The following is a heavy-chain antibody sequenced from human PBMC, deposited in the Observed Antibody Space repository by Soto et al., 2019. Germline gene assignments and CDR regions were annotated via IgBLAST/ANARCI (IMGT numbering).Heavy chain of an antibody. Sequence: ASVKVSCKASGYTFSSYQISWVRQAPGQGLEWMGWISAYNGNTNYAQKLQGRVTMTTDTSTSTAYMELRSLRSDDTAVYYCARAPGPRTGTIIGYYGMDAWGQGTTVTVSS. V-gene: IGHV1-18*01. CDR3: ARAPGPRTGTIIGYYGMDA. CDR1: GYTFSSYQ. CDR2: ISAYNGNT. J-gene: IGHJ6*02. D-gene: IGHD1-7*01.